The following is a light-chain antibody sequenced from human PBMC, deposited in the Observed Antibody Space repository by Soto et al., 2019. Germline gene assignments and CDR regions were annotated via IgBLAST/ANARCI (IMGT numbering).Light chain of an antibody. CDR2: DTS. J-gene: IGKJ1*01. CDR3: QQYSSYWT. CDR1: QSISSW. Sequence: DIQMTQSPSTLSASVGDRVTITCRASQSISSWLAWYQQKPGKAPKLLIYDTSSLESGVPSRFSGSGSGTEFTLTISSLQPDDFAMYYCQQYSSYWTFGQGTKVEIK. V-gene: IGKV1-5*01.